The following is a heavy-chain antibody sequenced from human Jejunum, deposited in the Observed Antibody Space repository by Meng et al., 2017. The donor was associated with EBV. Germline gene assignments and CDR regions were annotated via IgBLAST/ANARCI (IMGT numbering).Heavy chain of an antibody. V-gene: IGHV3-21*02. CDR2: ISSGSSFI. Sequence: VPLVESGGGLVKPGGSLRLSCAASGFTFSSYSMNWVRQAPGKGLEWVSYISSGSSFIYYADSVKGRFTISRDDAKNSLFLQLNSLRAEDTAVYYCVRDSSFNVHWGQGTLVTVSS. CDR1: GFTFSSYS. J-gene: IGHJ4*02. CDR3: VRDSSFNVH. D-gene: IGHD3-16*02.